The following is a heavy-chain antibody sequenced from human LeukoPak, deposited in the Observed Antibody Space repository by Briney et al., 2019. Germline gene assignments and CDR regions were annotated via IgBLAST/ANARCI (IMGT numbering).Heavy chain of an antibody. CDR2: INHSGST. Sequence: SETLSLTCAVYGGSFSGYYWSWIRQPPGKGLEWIGEINHSGSTNYNPSLKSRVTISVDTSKNQFSLKLSSVTAADTAVYYCARDSAYYYYGMDVWGQGTTVTVSS. CDR3: ARDSAYYYYGMDV. V-gene: IGHV4-34*01. D-gene: IGHD1-26*01. CDR1: GGSFSGYY. J-gene: IGHJ6*02.